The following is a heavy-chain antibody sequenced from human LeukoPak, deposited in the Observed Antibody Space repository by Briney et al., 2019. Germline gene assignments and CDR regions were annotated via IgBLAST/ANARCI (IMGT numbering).Heavy chain of an antibody. CDR1: GGTFSSYA. J-gene: IGHJ4*02. V-gene: IGHV1-69*05. CDR2: IIPIFGTA. CDR3: ASTQKRAYYYDSSGYPFDY. D-gene: IGHD3-22*01. Sequence: SVKVSCKASGGTFSSYAISWVRQAPGQGLEWMGGIIPIFGTANYAQKFQGRVTITTDESTSTAYMELSSLRSEGTAVYYCASTQKRAYYYDSSGYPFDYWGQGTLVTVSS.